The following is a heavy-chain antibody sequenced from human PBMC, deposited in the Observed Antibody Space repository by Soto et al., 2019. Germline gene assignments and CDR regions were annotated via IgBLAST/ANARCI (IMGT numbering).Heavy chain of an antibody. CDR2: ISYDGSNK. Sequence: PGGSLRLSCAASGFTFSSYAMHWVRQAPGKGLEWVAVISYDGSNKYYADSVKGRFTISRDNSKNTLYLQMNSLRAEDTAVYYCARPSLFSENNWFDPWGQGTLVTVSS. J-gene: IGHJ5*02. CDR1: GFTFSSYA. V-gene: IGHV3-30-3*01. CDR3: ARPSLFSENNWFDP.